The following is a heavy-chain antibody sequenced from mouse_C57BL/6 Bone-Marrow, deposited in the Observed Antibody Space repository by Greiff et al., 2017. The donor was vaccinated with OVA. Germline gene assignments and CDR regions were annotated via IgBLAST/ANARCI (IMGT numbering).Heavy chain of an antibody. D-gene: IGHD2-5*01. CDR1: GYSITSGYY. CDR2: ISYDGSN. J-gene: IGHJ1*03. V-gene: IGHV3-6*01. Sequence: EVKLMESGPGLVKPSQSLSLTCSVTGYSITSGYYWNWIRQFPGNKLEWMGYISYDGSNNYNPSLKNRISITRDTSKNQFFLKLNSVTTEDTATYYCARDLYYSNYWYFDVWGTGTTVTVSS. CDR3: ARDLYYSNYWYFDV.